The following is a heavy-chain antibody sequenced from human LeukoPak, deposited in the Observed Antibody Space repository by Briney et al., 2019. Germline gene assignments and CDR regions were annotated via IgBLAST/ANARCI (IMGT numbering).Heavy chain of an antibody. CDR3: ARESGYYYGMDV. V-gene: IGHV4-59*01. D-gene: IGHD3-10*01. Sequence: SETLSLTCTVSGGSISSYYWSWIRQPPGKGLEWIGYIYCSGSTNYNPSLKSRVTISVDTSKNQFSLKLSSVTAADTAVYYCARESGYYYGMDVWGQGTTVTVSS. J-gene: IGHJ6*02. CDR2: IYCSGST. CDR1: GGSISSYY.